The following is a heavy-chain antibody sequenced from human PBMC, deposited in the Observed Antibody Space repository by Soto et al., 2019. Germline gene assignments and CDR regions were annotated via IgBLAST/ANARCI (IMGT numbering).Heavy chain of an antibody. CDR1: GFTFSSYS. CDR2: ISSSSSYI. J-gene: IGHJ3*02. CDR3: ARDGLRGGGAFDI. D-gene: IGHD2-15*01. V-gene: IGHV3-21*01. Sequence: PGGSLRLSCAASGFTFSSYSMNWVRQAPGKGLEWVSSISSSSSYIYYADSVKGRFTISRDNAKNSLYLQMNSLRAEDTAVYYCARDGLRGGGAFDIRGQGTMVTVSS.